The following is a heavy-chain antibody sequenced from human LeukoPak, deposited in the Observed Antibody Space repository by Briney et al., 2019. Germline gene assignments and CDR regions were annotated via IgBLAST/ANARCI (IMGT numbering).Heavy chain of an antibody. CDR2: IWYDGSNK. D-gene: IGHD2-8*01. V-gene: IGHV3-33*06. CDR1: GFTFSSYG. J-gene: IGHJ6*03. Sequence: TGGSLRLSCAASGFTFSSYGMHWVRQAPGKGLEWVAVIWYDGSNKYYADSVKGRFTISRDNSKNTLYLQMNSLGADDTAVYYCAKGRGHCIDGVCHNYYYMDVWGKGTTVTVS. CDR3: AKGRGHCIDGVCHNYYYMDV.